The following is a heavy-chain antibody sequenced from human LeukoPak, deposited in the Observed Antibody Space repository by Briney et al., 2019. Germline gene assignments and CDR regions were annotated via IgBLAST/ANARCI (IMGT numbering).Heavy chain of an antibody. J-gene: IGHJ4*02. V-gene: IGHV3-30-3*01. D-gene: IGHD2-2*01. CDR3: ARDSSDIVVVYGFDY. Sequence: GGSLRLSCAASGFTFSIYNMHWVRQAPGKGREWGAVMSYEGSNKYHADSVKGRFTISRDNSKNTLYLQMSSLRAEDTAVYYCARDSSDIVVVYGFDYWGQGTLVTVSS. CDR1: GFTFSIYN. CDR2: MSYEGSNK.